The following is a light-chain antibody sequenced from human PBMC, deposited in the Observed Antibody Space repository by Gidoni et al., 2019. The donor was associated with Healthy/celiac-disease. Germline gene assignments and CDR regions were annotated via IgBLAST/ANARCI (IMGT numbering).Light chain of an antibody. CDR2: AAS. CDR3: QQSYSTLRT. Sequence: DIQMTQSPSSLSASVGDRVTITCRASQSISSYLNWYQQKPGKAPKLLIYAASSLQSGVPSRFSGSGSGTDFTLTISSLQPEDFETYYCQQSYSTLRTFGQGTKVEIK. V-gene: IGKV1-39*01. J-gene: IGKJ1*01. CDR1: QSISSY.